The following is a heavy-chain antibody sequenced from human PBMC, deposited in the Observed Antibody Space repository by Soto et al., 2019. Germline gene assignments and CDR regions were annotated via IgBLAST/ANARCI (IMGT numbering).Heavy chain of an antibody. D-gene: IGHD3-22*01. Sequence: EVQLVESGGGLVRPGGSLRLSCAASGFTFSGYWMSWVRQAPGKGLEWVANIKQDGSEKYYVDSVKGRFTISRDNAKNSLYLQMNSLRAEDTAVYYCARDGYYYDSSGYYYYFDYWGQGTLVTVSS. CDR2: IKQDGSEK. CDR3: ARDGYYYDSSGYYYYFDY. J-gene: IGHJ4*02. CDR1: GFTFSGYW. V-gene: IGHV3-7*01.